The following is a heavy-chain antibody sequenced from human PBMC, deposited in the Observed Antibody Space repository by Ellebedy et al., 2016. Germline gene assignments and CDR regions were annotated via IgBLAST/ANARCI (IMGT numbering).Heavy chain of an antibody. D-gene: IGHD4-17*01. V-gene: IGHV3-21*01. J-gene: IGHJ4*02. Sequence: GESLKISCVASGFTFSDHSMSWVRQAPGRGPEWVSSISSTSASAYYGDSVKGRFTVSRDNAKNSLYLQMNSLRSEDTAVYYCARDSIDYCDNDCYYYFDNWGQGTLVTVSS. CDR2: ISSTSASA. CDR3: ARDSIDYCDNDCYYYFDN. CDR1: GFTFSDHS.